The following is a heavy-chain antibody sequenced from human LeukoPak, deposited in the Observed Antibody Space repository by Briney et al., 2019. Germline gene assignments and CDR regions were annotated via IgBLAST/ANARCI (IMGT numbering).Heavy chain of an antibody. D-gene: IGHD3-22*01. Sequence: ASVKVSCKSSGYIITSYYLHWVRQAPGQGLEWMGIINPSGGSTSYAQKFQGRVTMTRDTSTSTVYMELSSLRSEDTAVYYCARGVVITSLDYWGQGTLVTVSS. J-gene: IGHJ4*02. CDR2: INPSGGST. CDR1: GYIITSYY. V-gene: IGHV1-46*01. CDR3: ARGVVITSLDY.